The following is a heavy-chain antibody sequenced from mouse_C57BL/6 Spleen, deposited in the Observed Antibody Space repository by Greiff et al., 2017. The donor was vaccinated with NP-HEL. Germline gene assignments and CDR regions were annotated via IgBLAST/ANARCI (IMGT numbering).Heavy chain of an antibody. CDR2: INPNNGGT. Sequence: EVQLQQSGPELVKPGASVKISCKASGYTFTDYYMNWVKQSHGKSLEWIGDINPNNGGTSYNQKFKGKATLTVDKSSSTAYMELRSLTSEDSAVYYCARRGNDGWEAMDYWGQGTSVTVSS. CDR3: ARRGNDGWEAMDY. CDR1: GYTFTDYY. D-gene: IGHD2-3*01. J-gene: IGHJ4*01. V-gene: IGHV1-26*01.